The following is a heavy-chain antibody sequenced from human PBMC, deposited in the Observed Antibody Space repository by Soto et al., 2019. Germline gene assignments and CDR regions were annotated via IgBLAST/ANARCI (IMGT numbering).Heavy chain of an antibody. V-gene: IGHV4-34*01. Sequence: SETLSLTCAVYGGSFSGYYWSWIRQPPGKGLEWIGEINHSGSTNYNPSLKSRVIISVDTSKNQFSLKLSSVTAADTAVYYCARGRIALYNWFDPWGQGTLVTVSS. J-gene: IGHJ5*02. CDR2: INHSGST. D-gene: IGHD6-13*01. CDR1: GGSFSGYY. CDR3: ARGRIALYNWFDP.